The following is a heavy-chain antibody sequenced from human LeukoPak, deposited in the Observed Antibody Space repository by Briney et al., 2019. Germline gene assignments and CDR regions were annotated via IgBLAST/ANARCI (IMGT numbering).Heavy chain of an antibody. V-gene: IGHV3-30*03. J-gene: IGHJ4*02. CDR1: WLIFDDYG. CDR3: ARGAHKRDDYGGFFDY. CDR2: LSYDGSYK. Sequence: GGSLRLSCAASWLIFDDYGINWVRQAPGMGLEWLAVLSYDGSYKYYSDSVKGRFTITRDNSKNTLYLQMNSLRTEDTAVYYCARGAHKRDDYGGFFDYWGQGTLVTVSS. D-gene: IGHD4-23*01.